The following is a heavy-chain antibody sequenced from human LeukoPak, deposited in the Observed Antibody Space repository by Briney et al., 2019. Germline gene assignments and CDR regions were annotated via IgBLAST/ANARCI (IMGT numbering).Heavy chain of an antibody. Sequence: AGGSLRLSGAASEFTFINYAMSGVRQAPGKGLEWVSGISGPGGSTYYADSVKGRFTISRDNSKNTLYLQMNSLRAEDTAVYYCAKDSWSFHDAFDIWGQGTMVTVSS. J-gene: IGHJ3*02. CDR3: AKDSWSFHDAFDI. CDR1: EFTFINYA. V-gene: IGHV3-23*01. CDR2: ISGPGGST. D-gene: IGHD2-21*01.